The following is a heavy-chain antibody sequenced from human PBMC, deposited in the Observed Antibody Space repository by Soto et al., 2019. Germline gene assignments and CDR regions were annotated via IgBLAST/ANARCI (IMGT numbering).Heavy chain of an antibody. J-gene: IGHJ6*03. CDR3: VRLPPTVTPGKNFYFYMDV. V-gene: IGHV4-39*01. CDR1: GGSVSSGDFS. CDR2: IDNSGTA. Sequence: QLRLQESGPRLLKPSATLSLTCVVSGGSVSSGDFSWGWIRQPPGKGPEWVATIDNSGTASYNPSLHSRVSSSMDTSRNEISMELTSVTATDTSLYSCVRLPPTVTPGKNFYFYMDVWGKGATVTVSS. D-gene: IGHD4-17*01.